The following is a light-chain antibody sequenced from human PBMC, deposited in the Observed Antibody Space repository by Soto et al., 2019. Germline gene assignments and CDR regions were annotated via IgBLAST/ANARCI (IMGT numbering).Light chain of an antibody. CDR3: ISYAGSNKPA. CDR1: SSDVGGYNY. CDR2: DVN. J-gene: IGLJ2*01. Sequence: QSALTQPPSASGSPGQSVAISYSGTSSDVGGYNYVSWYQQHPGKAPKLMIYDVNKRPSGVPDRFSGSKSGNTASLTVSGLQAEDEADYYCISYAGSNKPAFGGGTKVTVL. V-gene: IGLV2-8*01.